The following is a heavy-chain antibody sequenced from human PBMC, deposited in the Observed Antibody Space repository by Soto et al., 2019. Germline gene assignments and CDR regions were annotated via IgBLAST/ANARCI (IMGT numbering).Heavy chain of an antibody. Sequence: GGSLRLSCAASGFTFTNYGMSWVRQAPGKGLEWVSSISGGGGSAYYADSVMGRFTISRDNSKNTLYLQMNSLRAEDTAVYYCARVPSMVRGVRDYYYYMDVWGKGTTVTVSS. V-gene: IGHV3-23*01. D-gene: IGHD3-10*01. CDR3: ARVPSMVRGVRDYYYYMDV. J-gene: IGHJ6*03. CDR2: ISGGGGSA. CDR1: GFTFTNYG.